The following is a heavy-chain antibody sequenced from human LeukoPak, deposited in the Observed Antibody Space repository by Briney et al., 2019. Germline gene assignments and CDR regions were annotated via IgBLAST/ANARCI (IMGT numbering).Heavy chain of an antibody. D-gene: IGHD3-22*01. Sequence: GGSLRLSCAASGFTFSSYWMSWVRQAPGKGLEWVANIKQDGSEKYYVDSVKGRFTISRGNAKNSLYLQMNSLRAEDTAVYYCARERRSSGSPADYWGQGTLVTVSS. J-gene: IGHJ4*02. V-gene: IGHV3-7*01. CDR3: ARERRSSGSPADY. CDR1: GFTFSSYW. CDR2: IKQDGSEK.